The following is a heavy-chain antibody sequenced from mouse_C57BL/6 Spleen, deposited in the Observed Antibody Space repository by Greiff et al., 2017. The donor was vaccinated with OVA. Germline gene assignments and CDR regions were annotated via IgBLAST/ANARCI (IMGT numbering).Heavy chain of an antibody. Sequence: EVNVVESGGGLVQSGRSLRLSCATSGFTFSDFYMEWVRQAPGKGLEWIAASRNKANDYTTEYSASVKGRFIVSRDTSQSILYLQMNALRAEDTAIYYWARDRTGTRYFDVWGTGTTVTVAS. D-gene: IGHD4-1*01. V-gene: IGHV7-1*01. J-gene: IGHJ1*03. CDR3: ARDRTGTRYFDV. CDR1: GFTFSDFY. CDR2: SRNKANDYTT.